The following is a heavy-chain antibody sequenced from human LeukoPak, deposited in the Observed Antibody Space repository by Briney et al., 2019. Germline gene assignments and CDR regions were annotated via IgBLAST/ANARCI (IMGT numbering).Heavy chain of an antibody. CDR3: AKTEDYYDSSGYDY. Sequence: PSETLSLTCTVSGGSISSSSYYWGWIRQPPGKGLEWIGSIYYSGSTYYNPSLKSRVAISVDTSKNQFSLKLSSVTAADTAMYYCAKTEDYYDSSGYDYWGQGTLVTVSS. CDR1: GGSISSSSYY. J-gene: IGHJ4*02. D-gene: IGHD3-22*01. CDR2: IYYSGST. V-gene: IGHV4-39*01.